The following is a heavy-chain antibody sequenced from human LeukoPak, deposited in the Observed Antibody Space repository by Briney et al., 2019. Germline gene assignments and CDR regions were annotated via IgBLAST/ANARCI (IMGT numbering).Heavy chain of an antibody. Sequence: GGSLRLSCAASGFTFSSYSMNWVRQAPGEGLGWVSYISSISSTIYYADSVTGRFTIPRDNARNSLYLQMNSLRADDTAVYYCATELYYGSAPWFDPWGQGTLVTVSS. CDR3: ATELYYGSAPWFDP. D-gene: IGHD3-10*01. J-gene: IGHJ5*02. CDR1: GFTFSSYS. V-gene: IGHV3-48*04. CDR2: ISSISSTI.